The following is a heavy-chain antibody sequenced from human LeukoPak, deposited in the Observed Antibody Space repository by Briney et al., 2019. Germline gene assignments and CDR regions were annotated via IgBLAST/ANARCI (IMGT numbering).Heavy chain of an antibody. Sequence: PGGSLRLSCAASGFTFRSHGMHWVHKAPGKGLEWVAGIWYDGSNEDYADSVKGRFTISRDNSKNTLYLQMNSLRVEDTAVYYCARDGQNGSPYATDVWGQGTTVTVSS. CDR3: ARDGQNGSPYATDV. CDR2: IWYDGSNE. V-gene: IGHV3-33*01. CDR1: GFTFRSHG. J-gene: IGHJ6*02. D-gene: IGHD3-10*01.